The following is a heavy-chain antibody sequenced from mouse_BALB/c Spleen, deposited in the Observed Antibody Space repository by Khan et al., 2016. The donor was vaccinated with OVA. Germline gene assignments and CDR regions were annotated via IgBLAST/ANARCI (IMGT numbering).Heavy chain of an antibody. J-gene: IGHJ2*01. CDR2: IDPANGNT. D-gene: IGHD2-1*01. Sequence: EVQVVESGAELVKPGASVKMSCTASGFNIKDTYMHWVKQRPEQGLEWIGRIDPANGNTKYDPKFQGKATITADTSSNTAYLQLSSLTSEDTAVYYCARAGNYAYWGQGTTLTVSS. CDR3: ARAGNYAY. CDR1: GFNIKDTY. V-gene: IGHV14-3*02.